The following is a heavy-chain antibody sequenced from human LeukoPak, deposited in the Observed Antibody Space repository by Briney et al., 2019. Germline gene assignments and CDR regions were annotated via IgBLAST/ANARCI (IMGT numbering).Heavy chain of an antibody. CDR1: GYTFTSDY. D-gene: IGHD2-2*01. Sequence: ASVKVSCKASGYTFTSDYMHWVRQAPGQGLEWMGIINPSGGSTSYAQKFQGRVTMTRDTSTSTVYMELSSLRSEDTAVYYCARDARGYCSSTSCSSGDYWGQGTLVTVSS. J-gene: IGHJ4*02. CDR3: ARDARGYCSSTSCSSGDY. V-gene: IGHV1-46*03. CDR2: INPSGGST.